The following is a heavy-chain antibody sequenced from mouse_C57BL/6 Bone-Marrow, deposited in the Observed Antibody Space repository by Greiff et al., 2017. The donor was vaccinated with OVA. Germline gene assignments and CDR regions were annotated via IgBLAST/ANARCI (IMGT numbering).Heavy chain of an antibody. CDR1: GYTFTSYW. D-gene: IGHD1-1*01. Sequence: QVQLQQSGAELVRPGTSVKLSCKASGYTFTSYWMHWVKQRPGQGLEWIGVIDPSDSYTNYNQKFKGKATLTVDTSSSTAYMQLSSLTSEDSAVYYCARTLYYYGSSPWGQGTTLTVSS. V-gene: IGHV1-59*01. CDR2: IDPSDSYT. J-gene: IGHJ2*01. CDR3: ARTLYYYGSSP.